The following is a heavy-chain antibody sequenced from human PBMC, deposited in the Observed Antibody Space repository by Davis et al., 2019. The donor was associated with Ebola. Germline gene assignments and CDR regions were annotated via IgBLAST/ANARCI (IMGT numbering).Heavy chain of an antibody. Sequence: GESLNISCAASGFTFSSYGMNWVRQAPGKGLEWVLTISGGGYSTNYADSVKGRFTISRDNSKNTLYLQMNSLRAEDTAVYYCARGTVYYYGSGKEYWGQGTLVTVSS. J-gene: IGHJ4*02. CDR2: ISGGGYST. D-gene: IGHD3-10*01. CDR3: ARGTVYYYGSGKEY. CDR1: GFTFSSYG. V-gene: IGHV3-23*01.